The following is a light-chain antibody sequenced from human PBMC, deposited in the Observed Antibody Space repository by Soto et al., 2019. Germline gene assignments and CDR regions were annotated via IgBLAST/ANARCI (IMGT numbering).Light chain of an antibody. J-gene: IGKJ2*01. V-gene: IGKV3-15*01. CDR2: GAS. CDR1: QSVSDN. CDR3: QQSNNWPYT. Sequence: EVVMTQSPATLSVSQGERATLSCRASQSVSDNLAWYQQKAGQAPRLLIYGASTRATGIPARFSGSGSGTDFTLTISSLQSEDFAVYYCQQSNNWPYTFGQGTKLDIK.